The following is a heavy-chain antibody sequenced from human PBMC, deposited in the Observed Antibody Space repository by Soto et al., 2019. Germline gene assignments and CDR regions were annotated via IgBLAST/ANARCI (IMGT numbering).Heavy chain of an antibody. CDR3: AHRLRWLANFDY. Sequence: SGPTLVNPTQTLTLTCTFSGFSLTTSGVGVGWIRQPPGKALEWLALIYWNDDKRYSPSLRSRLTITKDTSKNQVVLTMTNMDPVDTATYYRAHRLRWLANFDYWGQGTLVTVSS. D-gene: IGHD6-19*01. CDR1: GFSLTTSGVG. CDR2: IYWNDDK. V-gene: IGHV2-5*01. J-gene: IGHJ4*02.